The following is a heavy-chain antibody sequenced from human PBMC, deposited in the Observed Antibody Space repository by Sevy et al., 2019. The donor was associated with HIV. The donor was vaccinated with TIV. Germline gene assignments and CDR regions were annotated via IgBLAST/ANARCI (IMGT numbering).Heavy chain of an antibody. Sequence: GGSLRLSCAASEFTFSSYAMSWVRQAPGKGLEWVSSISGSGRYTYYADSVEGRFTSSRDNSKNTLYVQMNRLRAEDTAVYYCAKGFCSGGTCPRDYYYYGMDVWGQGTTVTVSS. CDR2: ISGSGRYT. V-gene: IGHV3-23*01. D-gene: IGHD2-15*01. J-gene: IGHJ6*02. CDR1: EFTFSSYA. CDR3: AKGFCSGGTCPRDYYYYGMDV.